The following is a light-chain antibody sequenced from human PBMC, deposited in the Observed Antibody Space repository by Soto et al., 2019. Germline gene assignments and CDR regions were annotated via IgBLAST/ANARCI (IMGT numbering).Light chain of an antibody. CDR2: DVS. CDR3: CSYAGSYTFV. J-gene: IGLJ3*02. V-gene: IGLV2-11*01. Sequence: QSVLTQPRSVSGSPGQSVTISCTGTSSDVGGYNYVSWYQQHPGKAPKLMIYDVSKRPSGVPDRFSGSKSGNTASLTISGLQAEDEADYYCCSYAGSYTFVFGGGIKLTVL. CDR1: SSDVGGYNY.